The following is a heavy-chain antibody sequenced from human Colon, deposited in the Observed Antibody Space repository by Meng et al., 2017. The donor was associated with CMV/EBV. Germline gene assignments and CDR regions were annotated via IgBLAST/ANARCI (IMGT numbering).Heavy chain of an antibody. CDR2: IYYSGTT. D-gene: IGHD2-2*01. V-gene: IGHV4-38-2*02. CDR3: ARLKDCGSTICQYYFDY. J-gene: IGHJ4*02. CDR1: GYYIRSGYL. Sequence: SETLSLTCTVSGYYIRSGYLWGWIRPPPGKGLEWIGNIYYSGTTYYNPSLKGRVAISVDTSKNQFSLRLSSVTAADTAVYYCARLKDCGSTICQYYFDYWGQGRLVTVSS.